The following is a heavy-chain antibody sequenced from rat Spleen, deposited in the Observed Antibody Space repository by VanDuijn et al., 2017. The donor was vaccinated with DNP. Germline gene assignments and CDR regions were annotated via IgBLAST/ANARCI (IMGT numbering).Heavy chain of an antibody. D-gene: IGHD5-1*01. J-gene: IGHJ1*01. CDR3: ARGSTSIYWYFDF. CDR2: INYDGTRT. Sequence: EVQLVESGGGLVQPGRSLKLSCAASGFTFSDYAMAWVRQAPKKGLEWVATINYDGTRTYYRDSVKGRFTISRDAARGSLYLQMNSLKSEDTATYYCARGSTSIYWYFDFWGPGTMVTVSS. V-gene: IGHV5-7*01. CDR1: GFTFSDYA.